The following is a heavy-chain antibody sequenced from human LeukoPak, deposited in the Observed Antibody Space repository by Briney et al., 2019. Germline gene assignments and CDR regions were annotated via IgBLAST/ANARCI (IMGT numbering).Heavy chain of an antibody. V-gene: IGHV1-69*13. J-gene: IGHJ3*02. D-gene: IGHD2-21*02. CDR3: ARSHIVVVTGDDAFDI. Sequence: SVKVSCKASGYTFTSYGISWVRQAPGQGLEWMGGIIPIFGTANYAQKFQGRVTITADESTSTAYMELSSLRSEDTAVYYCARSHIVVVTGDDAFDIWGQGTMVTVSS. CDR1: GYTFTSYG. CDR2: IIPIFGTA.